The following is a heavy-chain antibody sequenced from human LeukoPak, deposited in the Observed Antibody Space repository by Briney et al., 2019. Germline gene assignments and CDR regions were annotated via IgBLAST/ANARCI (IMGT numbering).Heavy chain of an antibody. D-gene: IGHD6-19*01. CDR3: ASPSSGWYNFGY. CDR1: GFDFSSYN. Sequence: GGSLRLSCAASGFDFSSYNMNWVRQAPGKGLEWVSYISSSSSTIYYVDSMKGRLTISRDNAKNSLYLQMNSLRAEDTAVYYCASPSSGWYNFGYWGQGTLVTVSS. J-gene: IGHJ4*02. V-gene: IGHV3-48*01. CDR2: ISSSSSTI.